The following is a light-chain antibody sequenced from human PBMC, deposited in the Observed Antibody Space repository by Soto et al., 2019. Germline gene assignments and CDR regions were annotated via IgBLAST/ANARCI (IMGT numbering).Light chain of an antibody. Sequence: EIVLTQSPGTLSLSPGERATLSCRASQSVSSSYLAWYQQKPGQAPRLLIYGASSRATGIPDRFSGSGSGTDFTLTISRLEPEDFAVYYCQQYNNWPPRTFGQGTKVDI. J-gene: IGKJ1*01. CDR1: QSVSSSY. V-gene: IGKV3-20*01. CDR2: GAS. CDR3: QQYNNWPPRT.